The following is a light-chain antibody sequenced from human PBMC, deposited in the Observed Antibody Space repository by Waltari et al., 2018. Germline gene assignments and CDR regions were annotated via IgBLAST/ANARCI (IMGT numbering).Light chain of an antibody. CDR1: PPNTGKNY. CDR2: EDD. CDR3: GTWDSSMSVGV. Sequence: QSVLTQPPSVSAASGQKVTISCSGSPPNTGKNYVSLYQQFPRTAPKLLIYEDDKRPSGISGRFSGSKSGTSATLDIHGLQTGDEADYYCGTWDSSMSVGVLGGGTKVTVL. V-gene: IGLV1-51*01. J-gene: IGLJ2*01.